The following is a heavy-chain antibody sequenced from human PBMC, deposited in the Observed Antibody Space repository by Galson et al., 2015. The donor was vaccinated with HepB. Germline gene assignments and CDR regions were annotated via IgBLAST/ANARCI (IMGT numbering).Heavy chain of an antibody. J-gene: IGHJ4*02. CDR2: IYSGGST. D-gene: IGHD6-13*01. CDR3: AREGPGYTIDY. CDR1: GFTFDDYG. Sequence: LRLSCAASGFTFDDYGMSWVRQAPGKGLEWVSVIYSGGSTYYADSVKGRFTISRDNSKNTPYLQMNSLRAEDTAVYYCAREGPGYTIDYWGQGTLVTVSS. V-gene: IGHV3-66*01.